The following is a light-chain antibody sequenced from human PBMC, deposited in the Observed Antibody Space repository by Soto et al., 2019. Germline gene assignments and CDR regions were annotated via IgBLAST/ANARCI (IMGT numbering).Light chain of an antibody. V-gene: IGKV3-20*01. CDR3: QQYGSSYPWT. CDR1: QSVSSNY. CDR2: GAS. Sequence: IVLTQSPGTLSLSPGERATLSCRASQSVSSNYLAWYQQKPGQAPRLLIYGASSRATGIPDRFSGSGSGTDFTLTIRRLEPEHFAVYYCQQYGSSYPWTFGQGTKADI. J-gene: IGKJ1*01.